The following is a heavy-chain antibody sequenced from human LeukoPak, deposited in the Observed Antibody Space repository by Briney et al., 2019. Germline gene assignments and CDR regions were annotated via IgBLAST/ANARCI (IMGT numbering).Heavy chain of an antibody. CDR2: IYTSGST. J-gene: IGHJ3*02. CDR3: ARLRPMGGSFPDSFDI. V-gene: IGHV4-4*07. Sequence: SETLSLTCTVSGGSISNYYWSWIRQPAGKGLEWIGRIYTSGSTNYNSSLKSRLTMSVNTSKNQFSLKLSSVTAADTAVYYCARLRPMGGSFPDSFDIWGQGTMVTVSS. CDR1: GGSISNYY. D-gene: IGHD1-26*01.